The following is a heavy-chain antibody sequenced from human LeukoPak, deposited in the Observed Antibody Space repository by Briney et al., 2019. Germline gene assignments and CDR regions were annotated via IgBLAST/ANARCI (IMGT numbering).Heavy chain of an antibody. CDR3: ARDRDYYYGSGSYSDH. V-gene: IGHV4-34*01. J-gene: IGHJ1*01. Sequence: SETLSLTCAVYGGSFSGYYWSWIRQPPGKGLEWIGEINHSGSTNYNPSLKSRVTISVDTSKNQFSLKLSSVTAADTAVYYCARDRDYYYGSGSYSDHWAQVTLVTVDS. CDR2: INHSGST. CDR1: GGSFSGYY. D-gene: IGHD3-10*01.